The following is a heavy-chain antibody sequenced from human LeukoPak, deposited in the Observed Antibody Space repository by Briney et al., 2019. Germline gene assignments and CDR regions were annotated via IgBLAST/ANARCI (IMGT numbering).Heavy chain of an antibody. Sequence: ASVTVSFTVSGYTLTELSMHWVRQAPGKGREWMGGFGPEDGETIYAQKFQGRVTMTEDTSTDTAYMELSSLRSEDTAVYYCAIYSSGSAGWFDPWGQGTLVTVSS. CDR1: GYTLTELS. CDR2: FGPEDGET. J-gene: IGHJ5*02. V-gene: IGHV1-24*01. D-gene: IGHD6-19*01. CDR3: AIYSSGSAGWFDP.